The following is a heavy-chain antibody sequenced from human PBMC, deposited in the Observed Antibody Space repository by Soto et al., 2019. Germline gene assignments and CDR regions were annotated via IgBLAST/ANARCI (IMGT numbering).Heavy chain of an antibody. V-gene: IGHV1-69*01. CDR3: ATEVAGRTYYDSKLFDY. CDR2: IIPIFGTA. CDR1: GGTFSSYA. Sequence: QVQLVQSGAEVKKPGSSVKVSCKASGGTFSSYAISWVRQAPGQGLEWMGGIIPIFGTANYAQKFQGRVTITADESTSTAYMELSSLRSEDTAVYYCATEVAGRTYYDSKLFDYWGQGTLVTVSS. D-gene: IGHD3-3*01. J-gene: IGHJ4*02.